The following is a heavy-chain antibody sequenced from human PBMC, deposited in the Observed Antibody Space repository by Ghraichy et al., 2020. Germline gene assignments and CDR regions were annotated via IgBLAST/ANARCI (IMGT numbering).Heavy chain of an antibody. D-gene: IGHD4-17*01. Sequence: GGSLRLSCAASGFTFSSYGMHWVRQAPGKGLEWVAVISYDGSNKYYADSVKGRFTISRDNSKNTLYLQMNSLRAEDTAVYYCAKDGMTTVTNDAFDIWGQGTMVTVSS. CDR1: GFTFSSYG. CDR3: AKDGMTTVTNDAFDI. J-gene: IGHJ3*02. CDR2: ISYDGSNK. V-gene: IGHV3-30*18.